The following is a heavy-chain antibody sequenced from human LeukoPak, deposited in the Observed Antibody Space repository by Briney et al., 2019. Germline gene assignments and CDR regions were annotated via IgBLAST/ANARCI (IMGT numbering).Heavy chain of an antibody. J-gene: IGHJ4*02. D-gene: IGHD4-23*01. CDR1: GFTFDDYA. V-gene: IGHV3-9*01. CDR3: AKQSDYGGTDY. CDR2: ISWNSGSI. Sequence: GRSLRLSCAASGFTFDDYAMHWVRQAPGTGLEWVSGISWNSGSIGYADSVKGRFTISRDNAKNSLYLQMNSLRAEDTALYYCAKQSDYGGTDYWGQGTLVTVSS.